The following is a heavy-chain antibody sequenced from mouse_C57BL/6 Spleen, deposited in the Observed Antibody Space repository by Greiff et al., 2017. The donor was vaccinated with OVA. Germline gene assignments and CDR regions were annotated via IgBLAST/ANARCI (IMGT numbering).Heavy chain of an antibody. CDR1: GYSITSGYY. V-gene: IGHV3-6*01. J-gene: IGHJ3*01. CDR3: ARDRDYYGSRFAY. Sequence: EVKLVESGPGLVKPSQSLSLTCSVTGYSITSGYYWNWIRQFPGNKLEWMGYISYDGSNNYNPSLKNRISITRDTSKNQFFLKLNSVTTEDTATYYCARDRDYYGSRFAYWGQGTLVTVSA. CDR2: ISYDGSN. D-gene: IGHD1-1*01.